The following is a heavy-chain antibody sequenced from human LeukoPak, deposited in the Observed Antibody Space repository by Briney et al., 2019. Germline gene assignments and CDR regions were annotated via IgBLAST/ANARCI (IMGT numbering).Heavy chain of an antibody. CDR2: IYYSGGT. CDR3: ASWWNDPLFYFDY. J-gene: IGHJ4*02. CDR1: GGSISSTSYY. Sequence: PSQTLSLTCTVSGGSISSTSYYWGWIRQPPGKGLEWIGSIYYSGGTYYNPSLKSRVTISLDTSKNQFSLKLSSVTAADTAVYYCASWWNDPLFYFDYWGQGTLVTVSS. D-gene: IGHD1-1*01. V-gene: IGHV4-39*07.